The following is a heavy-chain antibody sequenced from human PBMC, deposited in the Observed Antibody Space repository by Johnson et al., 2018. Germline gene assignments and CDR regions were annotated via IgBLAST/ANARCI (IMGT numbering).Heavy chain of an antibody. J-gene: IGHJ6*03. CDR2: LYPGDSDT. V-gene: IGHV5-51*01. Sequence: VQLVQSGAEVKKXGESLKISCKTSGYSFTTYWIAWVRQMPGKGLEWMGILYPGDSDTRYSPSFQGQVTISADKSIPTAYLRWGSLKASDTAMYYCARHPGPDYYYDYMDVWGQGTTVTVSS. CDR1: GYSFTTYW. D-gene: IGHD7-27*01. CDR3: ARHPGPDYYYDYMDV.